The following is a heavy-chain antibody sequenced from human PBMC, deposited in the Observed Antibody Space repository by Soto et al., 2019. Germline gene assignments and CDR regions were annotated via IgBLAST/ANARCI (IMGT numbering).Heavy chain of an antibody. CDR2: IYYSGST. CDR3: ARLYSSSFGWFDP. J-gene: IGHJ5*02. D-gene: IGHD6-13*01. V-gene: IGHV4-61*01. CDR1: GGSVSSGSYY. Sequence: SETLSLTCTVSGGSVSSGSYYWSWIRQPPGKGLEWIGYIYYSGSTNYNPSLKSRVTISVDTSKNQFSLKLSSVTAADTAVYYCARLYSSSFGWFDPWGQGTLVTVSS.